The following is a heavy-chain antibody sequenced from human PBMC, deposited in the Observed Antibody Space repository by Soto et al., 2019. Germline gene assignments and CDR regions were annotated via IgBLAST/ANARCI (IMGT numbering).Heavy chain of an antibody. V-gene: IGHV3-48*02. J-gene: IGHJ4*02. CDR1: GFSFSSHS. Sequence: EVQMVESGGGLVQPGGSLRLSCAASGFSFSSHSMKWVRQAPGKGLEWVSYISSSGSTIYYADSVKGRFTISRDNAKNSLYLQMNSLRDDDTAVYYCARGRGYCGGTNCYLDYWGQGALASVSS. CDR3: ARGRGYCGGTNCYLDY. D-gene: IGHD2-21*01. CDR2: ISSSGSTI.